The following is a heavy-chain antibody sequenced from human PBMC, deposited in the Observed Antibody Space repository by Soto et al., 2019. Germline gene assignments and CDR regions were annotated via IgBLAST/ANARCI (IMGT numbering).Heavy chain of an antibody. CDR1: GGSFSGYY. J-gene: IGHJ6*02. CDR3: ARGRIAAAGSYYYYGMDV. D-gene: IGHD6-13*01. CDR2: INHSGST. Sequence: QVPLQQWGAGLLKPSETLSLTCAVYGGSFSGYYWSWIRQPPGKGLEWIGEINHSGSTNYNPSLKSRVTISVDTSKNQFSLKLSSVTAADTAVYYCARGRIAAAGSYYYYGMDVWGQGTTVTVSS. V-gene: IGHV4-34*01.